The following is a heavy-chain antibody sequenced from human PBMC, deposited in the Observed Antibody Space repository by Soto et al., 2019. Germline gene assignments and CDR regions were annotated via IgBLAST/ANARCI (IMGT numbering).Heavy chain of an antibody. CDR2: IYYSGST. CDR3: ATLYCSSTSCYRNWFDP. V-gene: IGHV4-31*03. Sequence: SETLSLTCTVSGGSISSGGYYWSWIRQHPGKGLEWIGYIYYSGSTYYNPSLKSRVTISVDTSKNQFSLKLSSVTAADTAVYYRATLYCSSTSCYRNWFDPWGQGTLVTVSS. J-gene: IGHJ5*02. D-gene: IGHD2-2*02. CDR1: GGSISSGGYY.